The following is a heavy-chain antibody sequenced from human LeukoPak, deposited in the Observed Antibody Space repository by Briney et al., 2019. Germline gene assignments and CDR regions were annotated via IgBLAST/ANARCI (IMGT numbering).Heavy chain of an antibody. CDR3: AREKYDILTGYYPELLDY. J-gene: IGHJ4*02. Sequence: GVSLRLSCAASGFTFSDYYMSWIRQAPGKGLEWVSYISSSGSTIYYADSVKGRFTISRDNAKNSLYLQMNSLRAEDTAVYYCAREKYDILTGYYPELLDYWGQGTLVTVSS. CDR2: ISSSGSTI. CDR1: GFTFSDYY. V-gene: IGHV3-11*01. D-gene: IGHD3-9*01.